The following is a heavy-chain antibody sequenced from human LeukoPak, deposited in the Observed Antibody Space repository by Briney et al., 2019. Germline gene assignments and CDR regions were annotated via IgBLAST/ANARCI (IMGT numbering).Heavy chain of an antibody. CDR1: GFTFDNYA. Sequence: PGGSLRLSCAASGFTFDNYAMNWVRQAPGKGLEWVSAISGSGSSTYYADSVKGRFTISRDNSKNTLYLQMNSLRAEDTAVYYCLPYYDILTGYLPVAYWGQGTLVTVSS. CDR2: ISGSGSST. J-gene: IGHJ4*02. D-gene: IGHD3-9*01. V-gene: IGHV3-23*01. CDR3: LPYYDILTGYLPVAY.